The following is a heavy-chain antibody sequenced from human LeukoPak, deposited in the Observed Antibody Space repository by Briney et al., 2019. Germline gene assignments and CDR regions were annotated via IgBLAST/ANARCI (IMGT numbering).Heavy chain of an antibody. V-gene: IGHV3-21*01. CDR1: GFTFSSYS. J-gene: IGHJ4*02. CDR2: ISSSSSYI. D-gene: IGHD2-2*01. CDR3: ARERIGYCSSTSCSYFDY. Sequence: GGSLRLSCAASGFTFSSYSMNWVRQAPGKGLEWVSSISSSSSYIYYADSVKGRFTISRDNAKNSLYLQMNSLRAEDTAVYYCARERIGYCSSTSCSYFDYWGQGTLVTVSS.